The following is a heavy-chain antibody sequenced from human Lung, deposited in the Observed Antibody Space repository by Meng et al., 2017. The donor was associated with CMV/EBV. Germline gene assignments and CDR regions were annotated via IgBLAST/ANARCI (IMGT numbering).Heavy chain of an antibody. V-gene: IGHV3-30*04. D-gene: IGHD3-10*01. J-gene: IGHJ4*02. CDR2: ISYDGSIQ. CDR1: GFTFNNYA. CDR3: ARAAQLLWFGEGKNYVDK. Sequence: GGSLRLXCAAPGFTFNNYAMHWVRQAPGKGLEWVAVISYDGSIQYDAESLMGRFSISRDNSKKTLYLQMNSLRADDTAVYYCARAAQLLWFGEGKNYVDKWGQGTLVTVSS.